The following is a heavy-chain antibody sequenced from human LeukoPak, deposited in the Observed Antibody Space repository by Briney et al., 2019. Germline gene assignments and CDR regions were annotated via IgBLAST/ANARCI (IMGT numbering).Heavy chain of an antibody. J-gene: IGHJ5*02. D-gene: IGHD6-13*01. CDR3: ARRGAAGFDP. CDR2: IIPILGIA. V-gene: IGHV1-69*04. Sequence: SVKVSCKASGYTFTSYGISWVRQAPGQGLEWMGRIIPILGIANYAQKFQGRVTITADKSTSTAYMELSSLRSEDTAVYYCARRGAAGFDPWGQGTLVTVSS. CDR1: GYTFTSYG.